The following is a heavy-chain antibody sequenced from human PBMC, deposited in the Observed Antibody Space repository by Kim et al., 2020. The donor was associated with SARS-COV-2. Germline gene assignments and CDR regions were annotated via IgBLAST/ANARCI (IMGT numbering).Heavy chain of an antibody. CDR1: GGTFSSYA. J-gene: IGHJ4*02. Sequence: SVKVSCKASGGTFSSYAISWVRQAPGQGLEWMGGIIPIFGTANYAQKFQGRVTITADESTSTAYMELSSLRSEDTAVYYCARTRGETQWLVLYYFDYWGKGTLVTVSS. V-gene: IGHV1-69*13. D-gene: IGHD6-19*01. CDR3: ARTRGETQWLVLYYFDY. CDR2: IIPIFGTA.